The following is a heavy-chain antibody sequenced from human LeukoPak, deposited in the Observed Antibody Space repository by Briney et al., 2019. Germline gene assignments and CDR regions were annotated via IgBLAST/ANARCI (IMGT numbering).Heavy chain of an antibody. CDR2: IYYSGST. J-gene: IGHJ5*02. CDR3: ARDVRGNWFDP. CDR1: GGSISSSSYY. Sequence: PSETLSLTCTVSGGSISSSSYYWGWIRQPPGKGLEWIGSIYYSGSTYYNPSLKSRVTISVDTSKNQFSLKLSSVTAADTAVYYCARDVRGNWFDPWGQGTLVTVSS. V-gene: IGHV4-39*07.